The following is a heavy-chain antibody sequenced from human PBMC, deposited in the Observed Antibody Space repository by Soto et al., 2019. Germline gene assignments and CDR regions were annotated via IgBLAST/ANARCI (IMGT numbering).Heavy chain of an antibody. Sequence: EVQLVESGGGLVQPGGSLRLSCAASGFTFSGYWMSWVRQAPGKGLEWVANIKQDGSEQFYVDSVKGRFTISTDNAKNPLYLQMNSLRAEDTAVYYCAREAVWGQGTTVTVSS. V-gene: IGHV3-7*05. CDR2: IKQDGSEQ. CDR3: AREAV. J-gene: IGHJ6*02. CDR1: GFTFSGYW.